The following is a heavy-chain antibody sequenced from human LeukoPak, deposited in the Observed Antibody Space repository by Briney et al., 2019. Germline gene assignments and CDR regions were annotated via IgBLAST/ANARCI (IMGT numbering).Heavy chain of an antibody. Sequence: SETLSLTCTVSGASTDRRVSTNSYYWPGMRQFQGTGQGWIGNNYNTGNVTYKPSLRSLVTMSIDMSKKQFSLRLTAVTAADTAVYFCATNSSGSALDYWGQGILVTVSS. CDR3: ATNSSGSALDY. D-gene: IGHD3-22*01. J-gene: IGHJ4*02. CDR1: GASTDRRVSTNSYY. V-gene: IGHV4-61*05. CDR2: NYNTGNV.